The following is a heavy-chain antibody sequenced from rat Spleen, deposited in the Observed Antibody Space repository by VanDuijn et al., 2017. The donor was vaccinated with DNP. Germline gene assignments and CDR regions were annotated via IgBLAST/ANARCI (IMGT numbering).Heavy chain of an antibody. CDR3: ATLAEMIMPPFAY. J-gene: IGHJ3*01. V-gene: IGHV5S10*01. CDR2: IIYDGSRT. D-gene: IGHD3-1*01. Sequence: EVQLMESGGGLVQPGRSLKLSCTASGFTFSDYNMAWVRQAPKKGLEWVATIIYDGSRTYFRDSVKGRFTISRDNAKSTLYLQMDSLRSEDTATYYCATLAEMIMPPFAYWGQGTLVTVSS. CDR1: GFTFSDYN.